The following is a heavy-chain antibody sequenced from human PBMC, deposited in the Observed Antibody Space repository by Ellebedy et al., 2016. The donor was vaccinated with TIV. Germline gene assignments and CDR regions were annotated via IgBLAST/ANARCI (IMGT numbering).Heavy chain of an antibody. D-gene: IGHD2-15*01. V-gene: IGHV3-23*01. CDR2: LTFDGKNT. J-gene: IGHJ4*02. Sequence: GESLKISCAASGFTFTAHGMTWVRPAPGKGLEWVSSLTFDGKNTFYANSVKGRFTISRDSSKNTLYLQLNSLTPEDTALYYCARGSFAPDYWGRGTLVTVSS. CDR1: GFTFTAHG. CDR3: ARGSFAPDY.